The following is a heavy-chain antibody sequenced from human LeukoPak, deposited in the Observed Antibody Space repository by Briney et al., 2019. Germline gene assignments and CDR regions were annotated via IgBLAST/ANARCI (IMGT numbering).Heavy chain of an antibody. CDR2: IYSGGST. J-gene: IGHJ6*03. Sequence: GRSLRLSCAASGFTFSSYGMHWVRQAPGKGLEWVSVIYSGGSTYYADSVKGRFTISRDNSKNTLYLQMNSLRAEDTAVYYCAKDGFYCSSTSCPYYYYYMDVWGKGTTVTVSS. V-gene: IGHV3-53*01. CDR3: AKDGFYCSSTSCPYYYYYMDV. CDR1: GFTFSSYG. D-gene: IGHD2-2*01.